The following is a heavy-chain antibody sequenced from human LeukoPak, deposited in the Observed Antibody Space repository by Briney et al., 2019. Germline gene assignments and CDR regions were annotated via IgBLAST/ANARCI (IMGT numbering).Heavy chain of an antibody. V-gene: IGHV4-59*01. CDR3: ARSANYYGSGSYPDY. CDR2: IYYSGST. CDR1: GVSISSYY. D-gene: IGHD3-10*01. J-gene: IGHJ4*02. Sequence: PSETLSLTCTVSGVSISSYYWSWIRQPPGKGLEWLGYIYYSGSTNYNPSLKSRVTISVDTSKNQFSLKLSSVTAADTAVYYCARSANYYGSGSYPDYWGQGTLVTVSS.